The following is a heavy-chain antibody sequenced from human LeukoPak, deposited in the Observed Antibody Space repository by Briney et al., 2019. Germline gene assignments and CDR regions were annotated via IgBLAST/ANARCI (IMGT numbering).Heavy chain of an antibody. CDR1: EFTFSTYS. Sequence: GGSLRLSCAASEFTFSTYSMSWVRQAPGKGLEWVSYISSSSDTIYYADSVKGRFTISRDNAKNSLYLQMNSLRAEDTAVYYCARDPMVTKLGGFYMDVWGKGTTVTVSS. V-gene: IGHV3-48*01. J-gene: IGHJ6*03. CDR2: ISSSSDTI. CDR3: ARDPMVTKLGGFYMDV. D-gene: IGHD5-18*01.